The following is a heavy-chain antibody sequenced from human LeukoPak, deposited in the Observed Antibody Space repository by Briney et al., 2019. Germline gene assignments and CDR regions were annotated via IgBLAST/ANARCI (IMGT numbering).Heavy chain of an antibody. CDR3: ASMSGYYPSYYFDY. V-gene: IGHV1-18*01. Sequence: ASVKVSCKASGYTFISYGITWVRQAPGQGREWLGWISAYNGNIDCAQKLQGRVTLTTDTSTSTAYMEVRSLRSDDTAVYYCASMSGYYPSYYFDYWGQGTLVTVSS. J-gene: IGHJ4*02. CDR2: ISAYNGNI. D-gene: IGHD3-3*01. CDR1: GYTFISYG.